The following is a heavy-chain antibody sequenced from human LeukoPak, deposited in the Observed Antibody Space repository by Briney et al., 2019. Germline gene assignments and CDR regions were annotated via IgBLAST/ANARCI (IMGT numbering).Heavy chain of an antibody. D-gene: IGHD3-3*01. CDR3: ARGRITIFGVADNWFDP. CDR2: MNPNSGNT. Sequence: GASVKVSCKASGYTFTSYDINLVRQATGQGLEWMGWMNPNSGNTGYAQKFQGRVTMTRNTSISTAYMELSSLRSEDTAVYYWARGRITIFGVADNWFDPWGQGTLVTVSS. V-gene: IGHV1-8*01. CDR1: GYTFTSYD. J-gene: IGHJ5*02.